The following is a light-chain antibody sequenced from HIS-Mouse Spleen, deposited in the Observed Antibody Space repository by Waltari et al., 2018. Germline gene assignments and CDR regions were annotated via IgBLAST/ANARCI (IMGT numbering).Light chain of an antibody. J-gene: IGLJ3*02. V-gene: IGLV2-23*01. CDR3: CSYAGSSTWV. CDR2: EGS. Sequence: SALTQPASVSGSPGQSITISRTATSSDVGSYHLVSWYQQHPGKAPKLMIYEGSKRPSGVSNRFSGSKSGNTASLTISGLQAEDEADYYCCSYAGSSTWVFGGGTKLTVL. CDR1: SSDVGSYHL.